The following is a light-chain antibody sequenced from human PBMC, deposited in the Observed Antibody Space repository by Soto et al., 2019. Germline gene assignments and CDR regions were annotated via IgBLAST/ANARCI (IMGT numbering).Light chain of an antibody. J-gene: IGKJ2*01. V-gene: IGKV3-20*01. CDR3: QQYGSSPPYT. Sequence: EIVLTQSPGTLSLSPGERATLSCRASQSVSSRYLAWYQQKPGQAPRLLMYGASSRATGIPDRFSGSGSGTDFTLTISRLDPEDFAVYYCQQYGSSPPYTFGQGTKLEIK. CDR2: GAS. CDR1: QSVSSRY.